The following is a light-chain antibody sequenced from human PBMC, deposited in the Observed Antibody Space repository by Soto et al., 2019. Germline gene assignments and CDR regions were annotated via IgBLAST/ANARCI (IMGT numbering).Light chain of an antibody. Sequence: EIVMTQSPATLSVSPGERATLSCRASQSVSSNLAWYQQKPVQAPSLLIYDASNRATGIPARFSGSGSGTDFTLTISSLEPEDFAVYYCQQRSNWPQVTFGQGTRLEIK. J-gene: IGKJ5*01. CDR3: QQRSNWPQVT. V-gene: IGKV3-11*01. CDR2: DAS. CDR1: QSVSSN.